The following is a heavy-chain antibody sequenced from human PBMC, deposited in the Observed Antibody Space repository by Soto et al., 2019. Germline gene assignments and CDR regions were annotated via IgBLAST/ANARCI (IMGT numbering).Heavy chain of an antibody. D-gene: IGHD2-21*01. J-gene: IGHJ6*02. CDR3: AGVVWFRGMDV. V-gene: IGHV6-1*01. Sequence: SPTLALPCVISGDSVSGRSTAWNWIRQSPSRGLEWLGRTYYRSKWIHEYAVSMESRITINPDTSKNQFSLQLYSVTPEDTAVYFCAGVVWFRGMDVWGQGTPVTVS. CDR2: TYYRSKWIH. CDR1: GDSVSGRSTA.